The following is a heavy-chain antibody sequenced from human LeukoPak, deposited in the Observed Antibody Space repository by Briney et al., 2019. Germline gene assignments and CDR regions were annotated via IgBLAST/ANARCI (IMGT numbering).Heavy chain of an antibody. CDR3: ARDRSYYYMDV. CDR1: GFTFNTYS. CDR2: ISGSSSNI. J-gene: IGHJ6*03. Sequence: GGSLRLSCAASGFTFNTYSMNWVRQAPGKGLEWVSYISGSSSNIYYADSVKGRLTVSRDNAKNSLYLQMDSLRAEDAAVYYCARDRSYYYMDVWGKGTTVTVSS. V-gene: IGHV3-48*01.